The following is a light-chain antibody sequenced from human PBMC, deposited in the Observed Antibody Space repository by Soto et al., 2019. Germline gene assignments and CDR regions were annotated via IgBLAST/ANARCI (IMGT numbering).Light chain of an antibody. CDR1: QSISSW. Sequence: DIQMTQSPSTLSASVGDRVTITCRASQSISSWLAWYQQKPGKAPKLLIYKASSLESGVPSRFSGSGSGTEFTLTISSLQPDDFAIYNCQQYKSFSLTFGGGTKVEIK. CDR2: KAS. CDR3: QQYKSFSLT. J-gene: IGKJ4*01. V-gene: IGKV1-5*03.